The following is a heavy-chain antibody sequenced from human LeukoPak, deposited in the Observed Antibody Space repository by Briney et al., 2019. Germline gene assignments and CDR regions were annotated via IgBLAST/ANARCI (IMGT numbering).Heavy chain of an antibody. CDR1: GFTFEDYG. CDR3: ARVPTVTIRWYFDL. D-gene: IGHD4-17*01. J-gene: IGHJ2*01. V-gene: IGHV3-20*04. CDR2: INWNGGST. Sequence: GGSLRLSCAASGFTFEDYGMSWVRQAPGKGPEWVSGINWNGGSTGYADSVKGRFTISRDNAKNSLYLQINSLRVEDTAFYYCARVPTVTIRWYFDLWGRGTLVTVSS.